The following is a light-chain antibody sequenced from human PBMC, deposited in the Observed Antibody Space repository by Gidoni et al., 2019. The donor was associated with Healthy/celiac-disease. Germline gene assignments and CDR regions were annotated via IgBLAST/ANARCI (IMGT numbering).Light chain of an antibody. J-gene: IGLJ2*01. CDR3: QAWDSSTEVV. CDR1: KLGDKY. Sequence: SYELTQPPSVSVSPGQTASITCSGDKLGDKYACWYQQQPGQSPVLVIYQDSKRPSGIPERFSGSNSGNTATLPISGTQAMDEADYYCQAWDSSTEVVFGGGTKLTGL. CDR2: QDS. V-gene: IGLV3-1*01.